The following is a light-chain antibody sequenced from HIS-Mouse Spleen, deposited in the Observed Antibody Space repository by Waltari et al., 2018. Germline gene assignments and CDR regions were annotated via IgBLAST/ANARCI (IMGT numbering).Light chain of an antibody. V-gene: IGKV3-20*01. J-gene: IGKJ2*01. Sequence: EIVLTQSPGTLSLSPGARATLSCRASQSVSSSCLAWYQQKPGQAPRLLIYGASSRATGIPDRFSGSGSGTDFTLTISRLEPEDFAVYYCQQYGSSPFTFGQGTKLEIK. CDR1: QSVSSSC. CDR2: GAS. CDR3: QQYGSSPFT.